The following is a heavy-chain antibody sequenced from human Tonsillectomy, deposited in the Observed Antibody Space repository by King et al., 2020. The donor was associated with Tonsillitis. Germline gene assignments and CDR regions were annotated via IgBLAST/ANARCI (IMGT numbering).Heavy chain of an antibody. V-gene: IGHV3-13*01. D-gene: IGHD1-26*01. CDR3: VGATSYWYFDL. CDR2: IGTAGDT. CDR1: GFTFSSYD. J-gene: IGHJ2*01. Sequence: VQLVESGGGLVQPGGSLRLSCAASGFTFSSYDMHWVRQATGKGLEWVSAIGTAGDTEYPGSGKGRFTISRENAKNSLYLQMNSLRGGDTAVYYCVGATSYWYFDLWGRGTLVTVSS.